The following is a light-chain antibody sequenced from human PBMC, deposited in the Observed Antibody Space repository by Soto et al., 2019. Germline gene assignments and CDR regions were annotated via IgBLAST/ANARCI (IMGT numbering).Light chain of an antibody. Sequence: DIQMTQSPSTLSASVGDRVTITCRASQSISSWLAWYQQKPGKAPNLLIYKASSLESGVPSRVSGSGSGTEFTLTISSLQPDDFATYYCQQYESYSVTFGQGTRLEIK. J-gene: IGKJ5*01. CDR3: QQYESYSVT. V-gene: IGKV1-5*03. CDR1: QSISSW. CDR2: KAS.